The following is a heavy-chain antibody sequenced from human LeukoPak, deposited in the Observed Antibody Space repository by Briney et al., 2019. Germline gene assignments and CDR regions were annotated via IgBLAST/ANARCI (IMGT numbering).Heavy chain of an antibody. V-gene: IGHV4-34*01. D-gene: IGHD3-3*01. CDR2: INHSGST. J-gene: IGHJ5*02. CDR3: ARSVLRFLEWSPPFDP. CDR1: GGSFSGYY. Sequence: SETLSLTCAVYGGSFSGYYWSWIRQPPGKGLEWIGEINHSGSTYYNPSLKSRVTISVDTSKNQFSLKLSSVTAADTAVYYCARSVLRFLEWSPPFDPWGQGTLVTVSS.